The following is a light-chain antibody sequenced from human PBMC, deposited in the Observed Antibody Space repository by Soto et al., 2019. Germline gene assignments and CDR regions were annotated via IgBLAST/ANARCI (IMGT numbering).Light chain of an antibody. Sequence: LTQPPSASGSPGQSVTISCTGTSSDVGRYDFVSWYQHHPGKVPKLMIYEVTKRPSGVPDRFSGSKSGNTASLTVSGLLPEDDADYYCASYAGGNQVFGTGTKVTVL. V-gene: IGLV2-8*01. J-gene: IGLJ1*01. CDR3: ASYAGGNQV. CDR1: SSDVGRYDF. CDR2: EVT.